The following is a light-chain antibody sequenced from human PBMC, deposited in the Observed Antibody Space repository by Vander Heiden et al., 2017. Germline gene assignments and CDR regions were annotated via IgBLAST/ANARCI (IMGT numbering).Light chain of an antibody. Sequence: DIQMTQSPSSLSASVGDRVTITCQASQDISNYLNWYQQKPGKAPKLLIYDASNLETGVPSRFSGSGSGTDFTFPISSLQPEDFATYYCQQDDNLPYTFGQGTKLEIK. CDR3: QQDDNLPYT. J-gene: IGKJ2*01. CDR2: DAS. CDR1: QDISNY. V-gene: IGKV1-33*01.